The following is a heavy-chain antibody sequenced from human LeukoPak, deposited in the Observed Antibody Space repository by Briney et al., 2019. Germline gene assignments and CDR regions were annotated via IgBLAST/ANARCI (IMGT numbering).Heavy chain of an antibody. J-gene: IGHJ4*01. D-gene: IGHD3-22*01. CDR3: ARDGGSYYYDISGYYYFVY. CDR2: ISSSSSTI. CDR1: GFTFSSYS. V-gene: IGHV3-48*01. Sequence: GGSLRPSCAASGFTFSSYSMNWVRQAPGKGLEWVSYISSSSSTIYYADSVKGRFTISRDNAKNSLYLQMNSLRAEDTAVYYCARDGGSYYYDISGYYYFVYWGDGTLVTVSS.